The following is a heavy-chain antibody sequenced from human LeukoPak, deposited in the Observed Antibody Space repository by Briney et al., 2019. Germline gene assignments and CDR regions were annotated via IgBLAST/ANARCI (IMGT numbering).Heavy chain of an antibody. CDR1: GFTFGDYA. D-gene: IGHD3-10*01. J-gene: IGHJ6*03. CDR3: TREERSITMVRGVIYYYYMDV. CDR2: IRSKAYGGTT. Sequence: GGSLRLSCTPSGFTFGDYAMSWVRQAPGKGLEWVGFIRSKAYGGTTEYAASVKGRFTISRDDSKSIAYLQMNSLKTEDTAVYYCTREERSITMVRGVIYYYYMDVWGKGTTVTISS. V-gene: IGHV3-49*04.